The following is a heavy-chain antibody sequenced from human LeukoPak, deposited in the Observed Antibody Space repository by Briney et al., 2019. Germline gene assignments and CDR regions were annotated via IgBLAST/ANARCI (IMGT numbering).Heavy chain of an antibody. V-gene: IGHV4-39*07. Sequence: KPSETLSLTCTVSGGSISSYYWGWIRQPPGKGLEWIGSIYYSGSTYYNPSLKSRVTISVDTSKNQFSLKLSSVTAADTAVYYCARQPTHGYPMDSWGQGTLVTVSS. J-gene: IGHJ4*02. D-gene: IGHD5-18*01. CDR2: IYYSGST. CDR1: GGSISSYY. CDR3: ARQPTHGYPMDS.